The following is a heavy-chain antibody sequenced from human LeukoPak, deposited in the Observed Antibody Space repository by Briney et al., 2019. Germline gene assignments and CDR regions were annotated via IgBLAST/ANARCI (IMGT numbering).Heavy chain of an antibody. V-gene: IGHV3-23*01. D-gene: IGHD1-26*01. Sequence: PGGPLRLSCAASGFTFSSFAMTWVRQAPGKGLEWVSAISGSGASTYYADSVKGRFTISRDNSKNTLYLQMNSLGAEDTAVYYCAKGRGSPYYFEYWGQGTLVTVSS. CDR3: AKGRGSPYYFEY. J-gene: IGHJ4*02. CDR2: ISGSGAST. CDR1: GFTFSSFA.